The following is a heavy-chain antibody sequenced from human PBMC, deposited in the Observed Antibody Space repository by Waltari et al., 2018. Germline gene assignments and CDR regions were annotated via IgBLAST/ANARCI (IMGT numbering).Heavy chain of an antibody. CDR3: ARASITGTTVNYYYYYYMDV. CDR2: IYSGGST. D-gene: IGHD1-20*01. CDR1: GYSISSGYY. J-gene: IGHJ6*03. V-gene: IGHV3-53*01. Sequence: VQLQESGPGLVKPSETLSLTCAVSGYSISSGYYWGWVRQAPGKGLEWVSVIYSGGSTYYADSVNGRFTISRDNAKNTLYLQMNSLRAEDTAVYYCARASITGTTVNYYYYYYMDVWGKGTTVTVSS.